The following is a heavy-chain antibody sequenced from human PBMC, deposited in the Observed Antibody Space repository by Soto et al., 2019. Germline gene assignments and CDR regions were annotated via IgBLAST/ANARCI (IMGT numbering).Heavy chain of an antibody. D-gene: IGHD1-26*01. V-gene: IGHV1-18*01. CDR1: GYTFTNYV. CDR2: ISPFNGHT. J-gene: IGHJ4*02. CDR3: ARDAGSESYLAY. Sequence: HVQLVQSGGEVKKPGASVKVSCKPSGYTFTNYVISWVRQAPGHGLEYMGWISPFNGHTKYAQKLQGRVTPTTETSTSTAYMELRSLINDDTAVYYCARDAGSESYLAYWGQGTLVSVSS.